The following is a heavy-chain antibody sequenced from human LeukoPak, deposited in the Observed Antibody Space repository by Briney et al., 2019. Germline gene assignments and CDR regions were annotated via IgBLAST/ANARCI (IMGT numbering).Heavy chain of an antibody. Sequence: NPSETLSLTCTVSGGSISSGGYYWSWIWQPPGKGLEWIGYIYHSGSTYYNPSLKSRVTISVDRSKNQFSLKLSSATAADTAVYYCARAIAAAGWFDPWGQGTLVTVSS. V-gene: IGHV4-30-2*01. CDR3: ARAIAAAGWFDP. CDR1: GGSISSGGYY. CDR2: IYHSGST. J-gene: IGHJ5*02. D-gene: IGHD6-13*01.